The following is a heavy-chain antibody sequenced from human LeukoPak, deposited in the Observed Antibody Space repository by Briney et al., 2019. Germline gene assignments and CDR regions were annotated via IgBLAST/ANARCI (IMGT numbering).Heavy chain of an antibody. CDR1: GGSISSGSYY. CDR2: IYTSGST. V-gene: IGHV4-61*02. Sequence: SETLSLTCTVSGGSISSGSYYWSWIRQPAGKGLEWIGRIYTSGSTNYNPSLKSRVTISVDTSKNQFSLKLSSVTAADTAVYYCARENGDGLGYYYYMDVWGKGTTVTVSS. CDR3: ARENGDGLGYYYYMDV. J-gene: IGHJ6*03. D-gene: IGHD3-10*01.